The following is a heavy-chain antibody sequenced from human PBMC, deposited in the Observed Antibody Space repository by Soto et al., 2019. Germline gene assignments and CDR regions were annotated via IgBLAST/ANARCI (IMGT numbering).Heavy chain of an antibody. D-gene: IGHD3-16*01. CDR2: IYYSGNT. CDR3: ARLSYGYGWGTYLIFDY. V-gene: IGHV4-39*01. CDR1: GGSVRSSSYY. Sequence: QLQLQESGPGLVTPSETLSLTCTVSGGSVRSSSYYWGWIRQAPGKGLEWIGNIYYSGNTYSTPSVQSRATISVDTSSYLFSLFRTSLTAADTHVYYCARLSYGYGWGTYLIFDYWGQGTLVAVSS. J-gene: IGHJ4*02.